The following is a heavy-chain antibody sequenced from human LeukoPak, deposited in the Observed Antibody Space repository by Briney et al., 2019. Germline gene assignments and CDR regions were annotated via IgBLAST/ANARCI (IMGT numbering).Heavy chain of an antibody. Sequence: GGSLRLSCAASGFTFSIYSMNWVRQAPGKGLEWVPYISSSSSTRYYADSVKGRFTISRDNSKNTLYLQMNSLRAEDTAVYYCARDKRHRVVISAIDYWGQGTLVTVSS. CDR2: ISSSSSTR. CDR1: GFTFSIYS. D-gene: IGHD3-22*01. J-gene: IGHJ4*02. V-gene: IGHV3-48*01. CDR3: ARDKRHRVVISAIDY.